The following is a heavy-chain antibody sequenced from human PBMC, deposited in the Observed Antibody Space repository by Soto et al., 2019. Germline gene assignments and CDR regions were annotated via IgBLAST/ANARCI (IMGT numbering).Heavy chain of an antibody. J-gene: IGHJ4*02. Sequence: GGSLRLSCAASGFTFSSYAMSWVRQAPGKGLEWVSAISGSGGSTYYADSVKGRFTISRDNSKNTLYLQMNSLRAEDTAVYYCAKALRANYGSGGRVVSYYFDYWGQGTLVTVSS. V-gene: IGHV3-23*01. CDR2: ISGSGGST. D-gene: IGHD3-10*01. CDR3: AKALRANYGSGGRVVSYYFDY. CDR1: GFTFSSYA.